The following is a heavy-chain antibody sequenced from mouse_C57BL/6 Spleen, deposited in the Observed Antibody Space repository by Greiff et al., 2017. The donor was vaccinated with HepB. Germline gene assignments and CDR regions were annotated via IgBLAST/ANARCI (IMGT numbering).Heavy chain of an antibody. Sequence: EVQGVESGGGLVQPGGSLKLSCAASGFTFSDYYMYWVRQTPEKRLEWVAYISNGGGSTYYPDTVKGRFTISRDNAKNTLYLQMSRLKSEDTAMYYCARRGYYGSRGDYFDYWGQGTTLTVSS. V-gene: IGHV5-12*01. CDR2: ISNGGGST. D-gene: IGHD1-1*01. CDR3: ARRGYYGSRGDYFDY. CDR1: GFTFSDYY. J-gene: IGHJ2*01.